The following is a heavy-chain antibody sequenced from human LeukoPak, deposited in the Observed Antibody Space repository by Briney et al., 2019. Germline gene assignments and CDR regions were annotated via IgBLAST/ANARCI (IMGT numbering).Heavy chain of an antibody. D-gene: IGHD1-1*01. CDR3: ARVGTYQFDY. V-gene: IGHV4-31*03. J-gene: IGHJ4*02. CDR2: IYYSGSS. CDR1: GGSISSGAYY. Sequence: PSQTLSLTCTVSGGSISSGAYYWNWIRQHPGEGLEWIGYIYYSGSSYYNPSLKSRVAISLDTSKNQFSLKLSSVTAADTAVYYCARVGTYQFDYWGQGTLVTVSS.